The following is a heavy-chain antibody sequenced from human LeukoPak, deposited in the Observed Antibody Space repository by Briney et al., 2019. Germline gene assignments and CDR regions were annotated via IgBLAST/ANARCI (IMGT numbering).Heavy chain of an antibody. J-gene: IGHJ4*02. CDR1: GGSISSSSYY. D-gene: IGHD6-25*01. CDR2: IYYSGST. V-gene: IGHV4-39*01. Sequence: SETLALTCTVSGGSISSSSYYWGWIRQPPGKGLEWIGSIYYSGSTYYNPSLKSRVTISVDTSKNQFSLKLSSVTAADTAVYYCARLFSIAAAKVDYWGQGTLVTVSS. CDR3: ARLFSIAAAKVDY.